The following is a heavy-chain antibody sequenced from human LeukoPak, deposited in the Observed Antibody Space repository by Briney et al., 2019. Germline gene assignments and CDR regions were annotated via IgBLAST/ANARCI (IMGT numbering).Heavy chain of an antibody. J-gene: IGHJ4*02. CDR3: ARPHFDSSGYEFDY. D-gene: IGHD3-22*01. Sequence: GESLKISCKGSGYSFTNSWIGWVRQMPGKGLEWMGIIYPGDSDTRYSPSFQGQVTISADKSINTAYLQWSSLKASDTAMYYCARPHFDSSGYEFDYWGQGTLVTVSS. CDR2: IYPGDSDT. V-gene: IGHV5-51*01. CDR1: GYSFTNSW.